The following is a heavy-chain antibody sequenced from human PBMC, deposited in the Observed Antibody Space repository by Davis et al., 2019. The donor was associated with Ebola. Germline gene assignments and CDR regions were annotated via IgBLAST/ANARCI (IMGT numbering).Heavy chain of an antibody. J-gene: IGHJ4*02. CDR3: ARDFCSAGSCYPKS. CDR2: IWYDGSNK. V-gene: IGHV3-33*01. CDR1: GFTFSSYG. Sequence: PGGSLRLSCAASGFTFSSYGMHWVRQAPGKGLEWVAVIWYDGSNKYYADSVKGRFTISRDNSKDTLYLQMNSLRVEDTAVYYCARDFCSAGSCYPKSWGQGTLVTVSS. D-gene: IGHD2-15*01.